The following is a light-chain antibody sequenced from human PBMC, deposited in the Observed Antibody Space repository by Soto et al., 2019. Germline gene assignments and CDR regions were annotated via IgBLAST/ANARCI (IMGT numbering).Light chain of an antibody. CDR3: QQYTNWPET. V-gene: IGKV3D-15*01. CDR1: QSVASI. Sequence: ENVLTHSLGTLSLYTGERATLHCRASQSVASISLAWYQQKPGQAPRLLIYGASSRATGIPARFSGSGSGTEFTLTISSLQSEDFAVYYCQQYTNWPETFGQGSKVDIK. J-gene: IGKJ1*01. CDR2: GAS.